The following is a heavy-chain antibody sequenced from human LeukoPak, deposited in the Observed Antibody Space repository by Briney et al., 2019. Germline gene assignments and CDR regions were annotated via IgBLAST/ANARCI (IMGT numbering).Heavy chain of an antibody. J-gene: IGHJ3*02. V-gene: IGHV3-9*01. Sequence: GGSLRLSCAASGFTFDDYAIHWVRQAPGKGLEWVSGISWNSGNIGYADSVKGRFTISRDNAKNSLYLQMNSLRAEDTAVYYCARDATYYYDSSGYSDAFDIWGQGTMVTVSS. CDR3: ARDATYYYDSSGYSDAFDI. CDR2: ISWNSGNI. D-gene: IGHD3-22*01. CDR1: GFTFDDYA.